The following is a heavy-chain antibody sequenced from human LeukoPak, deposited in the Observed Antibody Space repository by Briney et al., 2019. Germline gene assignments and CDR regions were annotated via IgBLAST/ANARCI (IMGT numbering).Heavy chain of an antibody. Sequence: GASVKVSCKASGGTFSSYAISWVRQAPGQGLEWMGRIIPILGIANYAQKFQGRVTITADKSTSTAYMELSSLRSEDTAVYYCATNRRVNYYYGMDVWGQGTTVTVSS. V-gene: IGHV1-69*04. CDR2: IIPILGIA. J-gene: IGHJ6*02. D-gene: IGHD2-8*01. CDR3: ATNRRVNYYYGMDV. CDR1: GGTFSSYA.